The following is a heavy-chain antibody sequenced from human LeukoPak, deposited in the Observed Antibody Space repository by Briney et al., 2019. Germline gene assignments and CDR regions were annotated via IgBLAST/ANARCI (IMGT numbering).Heavy chain of an antibody. Sequence: GGSLRLSCAASGFTFSSYGMHWVRQAPGKGLEWVAVISYDGSNKYYADSVKGRFTISRDNSKNTLYLQMNSLRAEDTAVYYCATDYGDFMGAYYGMDVWGQGTTVTLSS. V-gene: IGHV3-30*03. CDR3: ATDYGDFMGAYYGMDV. J-gene: IGHJ6*02. D-gene: IGHD4-17*01. CDR1: GFTFSSYG. CDR2: ISYDGSNK.